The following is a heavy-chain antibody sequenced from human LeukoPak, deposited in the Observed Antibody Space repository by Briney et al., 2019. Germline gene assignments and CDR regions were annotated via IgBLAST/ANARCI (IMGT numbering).Heavy chain of an antibody. J-gene: IGHJ4*02. CDR2: ISGSGGGT. V-gene: IGHV3-23*01. CDR1: GFTFSSYW. D-gene: IGHD3-22*01. Sequence: PGGSLRLSCEASGFTFSSYWMSWVRQAPGKGLEWVSAISGSGGGTYCADSVKGRFTISRDNSKNTLYLQMNSLRAEDTAVYYCAKAGDRYYYDSSGYTTDWGQGTLVTVSS. CDR3: AKAGDRYYYDSSGYTTD.